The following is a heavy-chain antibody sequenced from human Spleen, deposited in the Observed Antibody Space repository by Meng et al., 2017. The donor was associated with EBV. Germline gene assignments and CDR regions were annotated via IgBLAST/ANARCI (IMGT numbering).Heavy chain of an antibody. CDR3: ARDTEAPGTWFDY. V-gene: IGHV4-34*01. Sequence: QVQLQQWGAGLLKPSETLSLTCAVYGGSFSGYYWSWIRQPPGKGLEWIGEIHYGGSTKYNPSLESRATISGDTSKNQFSLILTSVTAADTAVYYCARDTEAPGTWFDYWGQGALVTVSS. D-gene: IGHD6-13*01. CDR2: IHYGGST. CDR1: GGSFSGYY. J-gene: IGHJ4*02.